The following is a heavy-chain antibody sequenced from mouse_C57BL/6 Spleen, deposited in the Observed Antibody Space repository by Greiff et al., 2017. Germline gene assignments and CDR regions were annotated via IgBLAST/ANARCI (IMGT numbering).Heavy chain of an antibody. J-gene: IGHJ2*01. D-gene: IGHD2-2*01. CDR1: GYTFTSYW. Sequence: VQLQQPGAELVKPGASVKMSCKASGYTFTSYWITWVKQRPGQGLEWIGDIYPGSGSTNYNEKFKSKATLTVDTSSSTAYMQLSSLTSEDSAVYYCARRGNGYDGYYFDYWGQGTTLTVSS. V-gene: IGHV1-55*01. CDR3: ARRGNGYDGYYFDY. CDR2: IYPGSGST.